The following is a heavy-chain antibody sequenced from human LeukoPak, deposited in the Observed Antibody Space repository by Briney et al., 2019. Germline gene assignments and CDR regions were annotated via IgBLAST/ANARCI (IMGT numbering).Heavy chain of an antibody. Sequence: PGGSLRLSCAASGFTFSSYGMHWVRQAPGKGLEWVAFIRYDGRNKYYADSVKGRFTISRDNAKNTLYLQMNSLRAEDTAVYYCTNSGSYYSEGDYWGQGTLVTVSS. CDR1: GFTFSSYG. D-gene: IGHD1-26*01. V-gene: IGHV3-30*02. CDR3: TNSGSYYSEGDY. CDR2: IRYDGRNK. J-gene: IGHJ4*02.